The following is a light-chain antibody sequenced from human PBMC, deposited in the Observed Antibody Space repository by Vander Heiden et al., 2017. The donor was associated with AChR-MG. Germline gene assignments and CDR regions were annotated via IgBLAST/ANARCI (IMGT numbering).Light chain of an antibody. J-gene: IGKJ4*01. CDR1: QSISSY. CDR3: QQSDITPLT. CDR2: AAS. Sequence: DIQMTQSPSSLSASVGDRVTINCRASQSISSYLNWYQQNPGKAPKLLIYAASSLLSGVPSRFSGSGSGTDFTLNIIKLQPEDFATYYCQQSDITPLTFGGGTKVDLK. V-gene: IGKV1-39*01.